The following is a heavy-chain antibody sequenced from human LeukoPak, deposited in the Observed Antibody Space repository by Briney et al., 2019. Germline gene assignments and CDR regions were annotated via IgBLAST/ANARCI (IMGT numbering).Heavy chain of an antibody. J-gene: IGHJ4*02. D-gene: IGHD6-6*01. CDR1: GYTFTSYG. Sequence: GSVKVSCKASGYTFTSYGISWVRQAPGQGLEWMGWINPNSGGTNYAQKFQGRVTMTRDTSISAAYMELSRLRSDDTAVYYCAREHSSSSGKVFDYWGQGTLVTVSS. CDR3: AREHSSSSGKVFDY. CDR2: INPNSGGT. V-gene: IGHV1-2*02.